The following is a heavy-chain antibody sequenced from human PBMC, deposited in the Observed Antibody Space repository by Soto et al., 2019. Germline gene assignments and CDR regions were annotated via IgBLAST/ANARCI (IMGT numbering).Heavy chain of an antibody. Sequence: QVQLVQSGAEVKKPGASVKVCCKASGYTFTSYGISWVRQAPGQGLEWMGWISAYNGNTKYAQKLQGRVTTTTDTSTSTAYRELRSLRSDDTAVYYCARDLGGSDYAPVDYWGQGTLVTVSS. CDR2: ISAYNGNT. D-gene: IGHD1-26*01. CDR1: GYTFTSYG. V-gene: IGHV1-18*01. J-gene: IGHJ4*02. CDR3: ARDLGGSDYAPVDY.